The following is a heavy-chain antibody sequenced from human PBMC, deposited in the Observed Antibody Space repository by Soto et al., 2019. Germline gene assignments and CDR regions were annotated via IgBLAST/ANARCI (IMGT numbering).Heavy chain of an antibody. D-gene: IGHD2-2*01. CDR2: IKQDGSEK. J-gene: IGHJ4*02. CDR3: ARDLNEYVPAAIYYFDY. CDR1: GFTFSSYW. V-gene: IGHV3-7*01. Sequence: GGSLRLSCAASGFTFSSYWMSWVRQAPGKGLEWVANIKQDGSEKYYVDSVKGRFTISRDNAKNSLYLQMNSLRAEDTAVYYCARDLNEYVPAAIYYFDYWGQGTLVTVSS.